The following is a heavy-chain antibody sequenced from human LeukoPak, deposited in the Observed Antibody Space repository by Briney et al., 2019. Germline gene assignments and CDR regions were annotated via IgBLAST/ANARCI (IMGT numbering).Heavy chain of an antibody. V-gene: IGHV4-59*08. Sequence: PSETLSLTCTVSGGSISSYYWSWIRQPPGQGLEWIGYIYHSGSTNYNPSLKSRVTISVDTSKNQFSLKLSSVTAADTAVYYCARTPLGIPDRGWFDPWGQGTLVTVSS. CDR1: GGSISSYY. D-gene: IGHD3-10*01. CDR2: IYHSGST. J-gene: IGHJ5*02. CDR3: ARTPLGIPDRGWFDP.